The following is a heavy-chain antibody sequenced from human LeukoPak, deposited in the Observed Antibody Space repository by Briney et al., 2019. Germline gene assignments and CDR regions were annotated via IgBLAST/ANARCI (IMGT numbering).Heavy chain of an antibody. D-gene: IGHD3-10*01. CDR1: GGTFSSYA. V-gene: IGHV1-69*05. Sequence: SVKVSCKASGGTFSSYAISWVRQAPGQGLEWMGRIIPIFGTANYAQKFQGRVTITTDESTSTAYMELSSLRSEDTAVYYCASAYMVRGVIPLGWFDPWGQGTLVTVSS. CDR3: ASAYMVRGVIPLGWFDP. CDR2: IIPIFGTA. J-gene: IGHJ5*02.